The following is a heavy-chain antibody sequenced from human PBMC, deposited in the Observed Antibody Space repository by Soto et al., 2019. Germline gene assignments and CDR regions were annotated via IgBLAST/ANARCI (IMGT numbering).Heavy chain of an antibody. D-gene: IGHD2-8*01. CDR2: RDPRDGTT. CDR3: ARGYCTTDTCDGWFDP. J-gene: IGHJ5*02. V-gene: IGHV1-46*01. Sequence: QVQLVQSGAEVKKPGASVKISCRTSGYTFSTSYFHWVRQAPGQGFEWMGRRDPRDGTTTYAQKFQGRVTMTKDTSTRTVYMDLSSLRSEDTAVYYCARGYCTTDTCDGWFDPWGQGTLVTVSS. CDR1: GYTFSTSY.